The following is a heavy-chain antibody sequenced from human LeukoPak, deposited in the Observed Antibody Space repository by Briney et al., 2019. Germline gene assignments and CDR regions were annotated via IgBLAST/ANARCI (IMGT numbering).Heavy chain of an antibody. J-gene: IGHJ4*02. V-gene: IGHV4-34*01. CDR1: GGSFSGYY. CDR2: INHSGST. D-gene: IGHD2-2*02. CDR3: ARRPADIRRMGAFDY. Sequence: SETLSLTCAVYGGSFSGYYWSWIRQPPGKGLEWIGEINHSGSTNYNPSLKSRVTISVDTSKNQFSLKLSSVTAADTAVYYCARRPADIRRMGAFDYWGQGTLVTVTS.